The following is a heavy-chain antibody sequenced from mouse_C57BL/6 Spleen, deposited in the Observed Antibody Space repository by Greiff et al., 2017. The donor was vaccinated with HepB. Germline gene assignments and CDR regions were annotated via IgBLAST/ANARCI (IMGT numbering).Heavy chain of an antibody. J-gene: IGHJ3*01. V-gene: IGHV5-4*01. CDR3: AREGGLRRFAY. CDR1: GFTFSSYA. D-gene: IGHD1-3*01. Sequence: EVKLMESGGGLVKPGGSLKLSCAASGFTFSSYAMSWVRQTPEKRLEWVATISDGGSYTYYPDNVKGRFTISRDNAKNNLYLQMRHLKSEDTAMYYCAREGGLRRFAYWGQGTLVTVSA. CDR2: ISDGGSYT.